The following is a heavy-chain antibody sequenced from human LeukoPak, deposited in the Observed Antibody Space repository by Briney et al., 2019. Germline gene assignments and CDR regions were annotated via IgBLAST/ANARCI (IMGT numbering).Heavy chain of an antibody. V-gene: IGHV3-21*01. CDR1: GFTFSSYS. CDR2: ISSSSSYI. CDR3: ARRGGRYYDFWSGHEDY. D-gene: IGHD3-3*01. J-gene: IGHJ4*02. Sequence: GGSLRLSRAASGFTFSSYSMNWVRQAPGKGLEWVSSISSSSSYIYYADSVKGRFTISRDNAKNSLYLQMNSLRAEDTAVYYCARRGGRYYDFWSGHEDYWGQGTLVTVSS.